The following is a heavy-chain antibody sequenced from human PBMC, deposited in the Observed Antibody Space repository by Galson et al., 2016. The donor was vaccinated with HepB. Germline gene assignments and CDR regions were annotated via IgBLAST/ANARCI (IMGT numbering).Heavy chain of an antibody. J-gene: IGHJ4*02. V-gene: IGHV3-21*01. D-gene: IGHD3-22*01. CDR1: GFTFSSYS. CDR2: ISSGSSYI. CDR3: ARDASSTGYFGGTTDDY. Sequence: SLRLSCAASGFTFSSYSMNWVRQAPGKGLEWVSSISSGSSYIFYADSVKGRFTISRDNAKNSLYLQMNSLRAEDTAVYYCARDASSTGYFGGTTDDYWGQGTLVTVSS.